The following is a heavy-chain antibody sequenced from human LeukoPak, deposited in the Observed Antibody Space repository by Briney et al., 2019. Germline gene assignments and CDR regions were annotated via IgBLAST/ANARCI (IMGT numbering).Heavy chain of an antibody. J-gene: IGHJ4*02. D-gene: IGHD2-15*01. CDR2: ISSSSSYI. Sequence: PGGSLRLSCAASGFTFSSYSMNWVRQAPGKGLEWVSSISSSSSYIYYADSVKGRFTISRDNAKNSLYLQMNSLRAEDTAVYYCARGYCSGGSCPQDYWGQGTLVTVSS. CDR1: GFTFSSYS. V-gene: IGHV3-21*01. CDR3: ARGYCSGGSCPQDY.